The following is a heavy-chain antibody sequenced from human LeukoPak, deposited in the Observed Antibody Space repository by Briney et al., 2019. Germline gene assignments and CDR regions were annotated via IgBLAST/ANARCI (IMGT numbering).Heavy chain of an antibody. J-gene: IGHJ4*02. CDR3: AKLSLAGTGGYFDY. D-gene: IGHD6-19*01. CDR1: GFTFDDYA. CDR2: ISGDGGRT. Sequence: PGGSLRLSCAASGFTFDDYAMHWVRQAPGKGLEWVSLISGDGGRTYYADSVKGRFTISRDNSKNSLFLQMNSLRTEDTAFYYCAKLSLAGTGGYFDYWGQGTLVTVSS. V-gene: IGHV3-43*02.